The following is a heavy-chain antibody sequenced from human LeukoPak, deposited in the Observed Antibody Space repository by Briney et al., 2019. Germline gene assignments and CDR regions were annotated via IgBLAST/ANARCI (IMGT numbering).Heavy chain of an antibody. CDR2: IKQDGSEK. V-gene: IGHV3-7*01. CDR3: AARIPNYYYYGMDV. CDR1: GFTFSSYW. D-gene: IGHD1-14*01. Sequence: GGSLRLSCAASGFTFSSYWMSWVRQAPGKGLEWVANIKQDGSEKYYVDSVKGRFTISRDNAKNSLYLQMNSLRAEDTAVYYCAARIPNYYYYGMDVWGQGTTVTVSS. J-gene: IGHJ6*02.